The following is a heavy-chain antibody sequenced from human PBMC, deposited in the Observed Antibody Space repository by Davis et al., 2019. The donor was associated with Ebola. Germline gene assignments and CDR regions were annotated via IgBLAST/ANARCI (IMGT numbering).Heavy chain of an antibody. CDR3: ARDPSIRPPLLDA. Sequence: GESLKISCAASGFTFSTYAMSWVRQAPGKGLEWVAVIWSDGSNTYYADSVKGRFTISRDNSKNTLYLQMNSLRVEDTAVYFCARDPSIRPPLLDAWGQGTRVTVSS. J-gene: IGHJ5*02. CDR2: IWSDGSNT. D-gene: IGHD6-6*01. V-gene: IGHV3-33*08. CDR1: GFTFSTYA.